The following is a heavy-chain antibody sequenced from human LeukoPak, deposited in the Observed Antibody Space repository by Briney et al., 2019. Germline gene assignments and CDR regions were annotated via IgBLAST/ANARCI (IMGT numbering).Heavy chain of an antibody. Sequence: GGSLRLSCASSGLDVSSTYMSWIRQAPGKGREWVSPAFVVGYTYYPPSVKGRFTLSKDSDSNTMFLQMHGLRLEDTALYYCARDQLDHWGQGTLLPVST. CDR3: ARDQLDH. CDR2: AFVVGYT. CDR1: GLDVSSTY. J-gene: IGHJ4*02. D-gene: IGHD5-24*01. V-gene: IGHV3-53*01.